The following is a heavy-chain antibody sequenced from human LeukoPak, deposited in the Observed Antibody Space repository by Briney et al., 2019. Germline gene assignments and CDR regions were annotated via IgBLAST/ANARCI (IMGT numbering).Heavy chain of an antibody. J-gene: IGHJ3*02. D-gene: IGHD1-14*01. CDR2: IKQDGSEK. V-gene: IGHV3-7*01. CDR3: ARDVLEQDTGPGDAFDI. Sequence: QPGGSLRLSCAASGFTFSSYWMSWVRQAPGKGLEWVANIKQDGSEKYYVDSVKGRFTISRDNSKNTLYLQMNSLRAEDTAVYYCARDVLEQDTGPGDAFDIWGQGTMVTVSS. CDR1: GFTFSSYW.